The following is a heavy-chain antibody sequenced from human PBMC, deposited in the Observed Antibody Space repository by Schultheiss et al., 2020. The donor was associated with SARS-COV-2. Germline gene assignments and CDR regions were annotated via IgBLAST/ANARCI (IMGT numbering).Heavy chain of an antibody. Sequence: GGSLRLSCAASGFTFSSYAMSWVRQAPGKGLEWVSSISSSSSYIYYADSVKGRFTISRDNAKNSLYLQMNSLRAEDTAVYYCARAKAYYYDSSGYYDAFDIWGQGTMVTVSS. CDR2: ISSSSSYI. J-gene: IGHJ3*02. V-gene: IGHV3-21*01. D-gene: IGHD3-22*01. CDR1: GFTFSSYA. CDR3: ARAKAYYYDSSGYYDAFDI.